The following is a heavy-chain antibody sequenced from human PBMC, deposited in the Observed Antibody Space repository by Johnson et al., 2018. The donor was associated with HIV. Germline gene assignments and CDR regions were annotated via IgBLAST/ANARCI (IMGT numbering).Heavy chain of an antibody. CDR1: GFTVSSNY. CDR3: ARERNYGTHAAFDI. V-gene: IGHV3-66*03. J-gene: IGHJ3*02. CDR2: IYSGGST. D-gene: IGHD1-7*01. Sequence: VQLVESGGGLIQPGGSLRLSCAASGFTVSSNYMSWVRQAPGKGLEWVSVIYSGGSTYYADSMKGRFTISRDNSKNTLYLQMNSLRAEDTAVYYCARERNYGTHAAFDIWGQGTMVTVSS.